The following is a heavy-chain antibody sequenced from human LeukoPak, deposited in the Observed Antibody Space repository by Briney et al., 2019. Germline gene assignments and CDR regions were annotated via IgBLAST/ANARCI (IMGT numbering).Heavy chain of an antibody. CDR3: ARESAARPPVGGFDP. CDR1: GGSISSYY. CDR2: IYYNGDT. Sequence: PSETLSLTCTVSGGSISSYYWSWIRQPPGKGLEWIGYIYYNGDTDYNPSLESRVTISVDTSKNQISLKLSSVTAADTAVYYCARESAARPPVGGFDPWGQGTLVTVSS. D-gene: IGHD6-6*01. V-gene: IGHV4-59*01. J-gene: IGHJ5*02.